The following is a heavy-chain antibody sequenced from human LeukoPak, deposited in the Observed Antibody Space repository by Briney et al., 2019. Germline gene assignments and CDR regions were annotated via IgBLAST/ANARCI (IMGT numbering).Heavy chain of an antibody. J-gene: IGHJ4*02. CDR3: AKRGITMVRGVITRSDY. D-gene: IGHD3-10*01. CDR1: GFTFSSYG. V-gene: IGHV3-23*01. Sequence: GGSLRLSCAASGFTFSSYGMSWVRQAPGKGLEWVSAISGSGGSTYYADSVKGRFTISRDNSKNTLYLQMNSLRAEDTAVYYCAKRGITMVRGVITRSDYWGQGTLVTVSS. CDR2: ISGSGGST.